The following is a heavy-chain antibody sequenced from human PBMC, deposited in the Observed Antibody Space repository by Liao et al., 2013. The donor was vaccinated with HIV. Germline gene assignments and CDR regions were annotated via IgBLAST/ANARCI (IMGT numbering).Heavy chain of an antibody. CDR2: SITVEAL. D-gene: IGHD4-17*01. CDR1: GGSFSGYY. V-gene: IGHV4-34*01. J-gene: IGHJ6*03. CDR3: ARGGRRDYYSRSDYYYYYMDV. Sequence: QVQLQQWGAGLLKPSETLSLRCAVYGGSFSGYYWSWIRQPPREGGVEWDWGRSITVEALTTTRPSTSRVTISVDTSKNQFSLKLTSVTAADTAVYYCARGGRRDYYSRSDYYYYYMDVWGKGTTVTV.